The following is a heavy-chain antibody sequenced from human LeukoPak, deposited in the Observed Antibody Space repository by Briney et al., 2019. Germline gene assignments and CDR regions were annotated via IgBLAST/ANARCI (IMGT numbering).Heavy chain of an antibody. CDR3: AKVFPYYYDSSGYYLGDYFDY. D-gene: IGHD3-22*01. J-gene: IGHJ4*02. CDR2: ISGSGGST. V-gene: IGHV3-23*01. CDR1: GFTFEDYA. Sequence: GGSLRLSCAASGFTFEDYAMHWVRQVPGKGLEWVSAISGSGGSTYYADSVKGRFTISRDNSKNTLYLQMNSLRAEDTAVYYCAKVFPYYYDSSGYYLGDYFDYWGQGTLVTVSS.